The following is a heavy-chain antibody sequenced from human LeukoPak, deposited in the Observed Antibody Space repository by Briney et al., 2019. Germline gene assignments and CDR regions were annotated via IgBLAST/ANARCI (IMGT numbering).Heavy chain of an antibody. Sequence: GASVKVSCKASGGTFSSYAISWVRQAPGQGLEWMGGIIPIFGTANYAQKFQGRVTITTDESTSTAYMELSSLRSEDTAVYYCARSVLGYCSSTSCYPYYYYHMDVWGKGTTVTVSS. D-gene: IGHD2-2*01. CDR2: IIPIFGTA. CDR3: ARSVLGYCSSTSCYPYYYYHMDV. CDR1: GGTFSSYA. V-gene: IGHV1-69*05. J-gene: IGHJ6*03.